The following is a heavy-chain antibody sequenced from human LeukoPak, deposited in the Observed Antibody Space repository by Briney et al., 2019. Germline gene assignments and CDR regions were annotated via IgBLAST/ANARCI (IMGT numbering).Heavy chain of an antibody. CDR3: ARDGYSYGHWYFDL. Sequence: SETLSLTCTVSGGSISSYYWSWIRQPPGKGLEWIGYIYYSGSTNYNPSLKSRVTISVDTSKNQFSLKLSSVTAADTAVYYCARDGYSYGHWYFDLWGRGTLVTVSS. D-gene: IGHD5-18*01. V-gene: IGHV4-59*01. J-gene: IGHJ2*01. CDR1: GGSISSYY. CDR2: IYYSGST.